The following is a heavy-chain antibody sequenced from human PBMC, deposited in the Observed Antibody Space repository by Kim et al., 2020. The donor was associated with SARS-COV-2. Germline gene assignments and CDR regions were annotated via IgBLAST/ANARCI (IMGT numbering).Heavy chain of an antibody. CDR1: GFTFSSYG. CDR3: ARGATVTTHDYGGFQH. Sequence: GGSLRLSCAASGFTFSSYGMHWVRQAPGKGLEWVAVIWYDGSNKYYADSVKGRFTISRDNSKNTLYLQMNSLRAEDTAVYYCARGATVTTHDYGGFQHWGQGTLVTVSS. CDR2: IWYDGSNK. V-gene: IGHV3-33*08. J-gene: IGHJ1*01. D-gene: IGHD4-17*01.